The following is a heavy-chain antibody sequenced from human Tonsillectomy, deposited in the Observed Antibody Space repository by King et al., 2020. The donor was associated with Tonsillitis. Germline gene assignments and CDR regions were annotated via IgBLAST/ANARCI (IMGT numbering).Heavy chain of an antibody. CDR2: ISYDGSNK. D-gene: IGHD6-19*01. V-gene: IGHV3-30*18. CDR1: GFTFGSYG. CDR3: AKDQGRAVAGLFDY. J-gene: IGHJ4*02. Sequence: VQLVESGGGVVQPGRSLRLSCAASGFTFGSYGMHWVRQAPGKGLEWVAVISYDGSNKYYADSVKGRFTISRDNSKNTLYLQMNSLRAEDTAVYYCAKDQGRAVAGLFDYWGQGTLVTVSS.